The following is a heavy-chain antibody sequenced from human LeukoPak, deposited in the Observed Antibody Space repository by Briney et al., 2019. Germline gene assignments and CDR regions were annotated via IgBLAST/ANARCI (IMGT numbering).Heavy chain of an antibody. D-gene: IGHD5-24*01. J-gene: IGHJ5*02. V-gene: IGHV3-7*01. CDR3: ARDEYRSRWLHP. Sequence: GGSLRLSCAASGFTFSSYWMSWVRLAPGKGLEWVANVKGDGSEKWYADSVKGRFTISRDNAQNSVHLQMNSLRAEDTAVYHCARDEYRSRWLHPWGQGTLVTVTS. CDR2: VKGDGSEK. CDR1: GFTFSSYW.